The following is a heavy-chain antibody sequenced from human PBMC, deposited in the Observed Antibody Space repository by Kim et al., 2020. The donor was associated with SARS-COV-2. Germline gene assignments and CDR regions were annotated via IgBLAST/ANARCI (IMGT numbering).Heavy chain of an antibody. J-gene: IGHJ6*02. V-gene: IGHV4-59*01. D-gene: IGHD3-10*01. Sequence: STPSLKSRVTISVDTSKNQFSLRLNSMTAADTAIYYCARYYGRSRCYGLDVWGQGTTVTVSS. CDR3: ARYYGRSRCYGLDV.